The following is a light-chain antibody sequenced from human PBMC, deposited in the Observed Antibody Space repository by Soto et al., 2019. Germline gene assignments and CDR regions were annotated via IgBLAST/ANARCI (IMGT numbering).Light chain of an antibody. V-gene: IGLV1-51*02. CDR2: ENN. Sequence: QSVLTQPPSVSAAPGQKVTISCSGSSSNIGSDFVSWYQQLPGTAPQLLIYENNKRPSGIPDRFSGSKSATSATLGITGLQTGDEADDYCAAWDTSLSGGVFGGGTKLTV. CDR3: AAWDTSLSGGV. CDR1: SSNIGSDF. J-gene: IGLJ3*02.